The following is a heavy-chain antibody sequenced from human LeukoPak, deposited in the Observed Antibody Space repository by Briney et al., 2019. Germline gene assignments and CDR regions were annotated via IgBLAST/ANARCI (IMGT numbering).Heavy chain of an antibody. V-gene: IGHV3-74*01. D-gene: IGHD3-3*01. CDR1: GFIFRDYW. CDR3: AASRWSGALDF. Sequence: PGGSLRLSCAASGFIFRDYWMLWVRQAPGKGPIWVARIDRDGFPTICADSVKGRFTVSRNNARNTLYLQMDDLRDDDSAVYYCAASRWSGALDFWGKGSLVTVSS. J-gene: IGHJ4*02. CDR2: IDRDGFPT.